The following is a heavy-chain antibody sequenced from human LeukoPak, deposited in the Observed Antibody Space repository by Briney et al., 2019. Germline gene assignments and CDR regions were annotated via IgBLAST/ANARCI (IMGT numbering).Heavy chain of an antibody. Sequence: SVKVSCKASGGTFSSYAIGWVRQAPGQGLEWMGGIIPIFGTANYAQKFQGRVTITADESTSTAYMELSSLRSEDTAVYYCARDYSGYHSHDAFDIWGQGTMVTVSS. CDR3: ARDYSGYHSHDAFDI. CDR2: IIPIFGTA. J-gene: IGHJ3*02. D-gene: IGHD3-22*01. V-gene: IGHV1-69*13. CDR1: GGTFSSYA.